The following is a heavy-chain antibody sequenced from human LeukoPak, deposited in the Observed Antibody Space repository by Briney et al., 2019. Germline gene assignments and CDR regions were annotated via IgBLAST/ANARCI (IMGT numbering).Heavy chain of an antibody. Sequence: GGTVRLSCAASGFPVNSNYMMWVRQARGKGLVWGSVISSGGSTYYADSGKGQFTISRDNSKNTLYLQMNSLRAEDTAVYYCASNHIAAAGTEDDYWGQGTLVTVSS. V-gene: IGHV3-53*01. D-gene: IGHD6-13*01. CDR1: GFPVNSNY. CDR2: ISSGGST. J-gene: IGHJ4*02. CDR3: ASNHIAAAGTEDDY.